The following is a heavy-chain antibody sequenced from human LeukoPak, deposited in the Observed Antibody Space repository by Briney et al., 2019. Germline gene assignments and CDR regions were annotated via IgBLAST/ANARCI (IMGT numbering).Heavy chain of an antibody. CDR3: TGINYFDY. V-gene: IGHV3-7*01. CDR1: GFTFSSYW. CDR2: IRQDGSEK. Sequence: GGSLRLSCAASGFTFSSYWMSWVRQAPGKGLEWVANIRQDGSEKYYVDSVKGRSTISRDNAKNSLYLQMNSLRAEDTAVYYCTGINYFDYWGQGTLVTVSS. J-gene: IGHJ4*02. D-gene: IGHD1-14*01.